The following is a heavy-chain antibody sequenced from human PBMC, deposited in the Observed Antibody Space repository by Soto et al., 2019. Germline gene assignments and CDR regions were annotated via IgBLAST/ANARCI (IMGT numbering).Heavy chain of an antibody. CDR1: GYTLTELS. CDR3: ATATSITMVRGVIPRLGAFAI. D-gene: IGHD3-10*01. V-gene: IGHV1-24*01. J-gene: IGHJ3*02. CDR2: FDPEDGET. Sequence: ASVKVSCKVSGYTLTELSMHWVRQAPGKGLEWMGGFDPEDGETIYAQKFQGRVTMTEDTSTDTAYMELSSLRSEDTAVYYCATATSITMVRGVIPRLGAFAIWAQGTMVPVSS.